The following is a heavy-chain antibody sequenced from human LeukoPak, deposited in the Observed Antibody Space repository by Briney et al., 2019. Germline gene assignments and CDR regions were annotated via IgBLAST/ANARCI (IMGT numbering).Heavy chain of an antibody. J-gene: IGHJ4*02. D-gene: IGHD4-11*01. CDR2: IRYDGSNK. CDR1: GFTFSSYG. Sequence: GGSLRLSCAASGFTFSSYGMRWVRQAPGKGLEWVAFIRYDGSNKYYADSVKGRFTISRDSSKNTLYLQMDSLRAEDTAVYYCARDQAYSFDYWGQGTLVTVSS. CDR3: ARDQAYSFDY. V-gene: IGHV3-30*02.